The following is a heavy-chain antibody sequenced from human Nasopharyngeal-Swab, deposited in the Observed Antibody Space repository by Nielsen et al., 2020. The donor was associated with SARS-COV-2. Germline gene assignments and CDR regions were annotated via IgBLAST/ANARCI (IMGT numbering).Heavy chain of an antibody. Sequence: WIRQPPGKGLEWVAVISYGGSNKYYADSVKGRFTISRDNSKNTLYLQMNSLRAEDTAVYYCAKEPFYDFWSGYYWNYWGQGTLVTVSS. CDR3: AKEPFYDFWSGYYWNY. D-gene: IGHD3-3*01. J-gene: IGHJ4*02. CDR2: ISYGGSNK. V-gene: IGHV3-30*18.